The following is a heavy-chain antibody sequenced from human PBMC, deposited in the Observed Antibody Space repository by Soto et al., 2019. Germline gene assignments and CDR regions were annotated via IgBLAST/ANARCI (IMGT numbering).Heavy chain of an antibody. CDR2: INHNTNT. Sequence: QVHLQQWGAGLLKPSETLSLTCAVYGGSFSDTYWNWFRQPPGKGLEWIGEINHNTNTIYNPSLRSRVTISVDTSKIQFSLKLTSVTAADTAVYYCAGGVRLFRGSFDPWGQGALVTVSS. CDR3: AGGVRLFRGSFDP. J-gene: IGHJ5*02. V-gene: IGHV4-34*01. CDR1: GGSFSDTY. D-gene: IGHD2-15*01.